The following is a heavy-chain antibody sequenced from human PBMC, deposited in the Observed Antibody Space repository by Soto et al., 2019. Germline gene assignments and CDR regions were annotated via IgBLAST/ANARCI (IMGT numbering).Heavy chain of an antibody. D-gene: IGHD3-10*01. Sequence: ESLKMCCKGSGYSFTSYWIGWVRQIPGKGLEWMGIIYPGDSYTRYSPSFQGQVTISADKSISTAYLQWSSLKASDTAMYYCARRRGSGSYSVYGMDVWGQGTTVSVSS. J-gene: IGHJ6*02. V-gene: IGHV5-51*01. CDR1: GYSFTSYW. CDR2: IYPGDSYT. CDR3: ARRRGSGSYSVYGMDV.